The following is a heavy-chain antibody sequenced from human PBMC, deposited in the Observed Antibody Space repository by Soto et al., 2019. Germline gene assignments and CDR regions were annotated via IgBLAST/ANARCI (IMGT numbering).Heavy chain of an antibody. J-gene: IGHJ6*04. D-gene: IGHD3-16*02. V-gene: IGHV4-59*08. Sequence: SETLSLTCTVSGGSISSYYWSWIRQPPGKGLEWIGYIYYSGSTNYNPSLKSRVTISVDTSKNQFSLKLSSVTAADTAVYYCARQQDPVLVLLDVWGKGTTVTVSS. CDR2: IYYSGST. CDR1: GGSISSYY. CDR3: ARQQDPVLVLLDV.